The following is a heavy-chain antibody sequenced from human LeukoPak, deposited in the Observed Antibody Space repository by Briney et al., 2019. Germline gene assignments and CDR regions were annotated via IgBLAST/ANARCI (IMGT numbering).Heavy chain of an antibody. CDR3: AKDGYYESSGHANGYYYYYMGV. CDR2: ISGSGGST. Sequence: GGSLRLSCAASGFTFSSYAMSWVRQAPGKGLEWVSAISGSGGSTYYADSVKGRFTISRDNSKNTLYLQMNSLRAEDTAVYYCAKDGYYESSGHANGYYYYYMGVWGKGTTVTVSS. CDR1: GFTFSSYA. D-gene: IGHD3-22*01. J-gene: IGHJ6*03. V-gene: IGHV3-23*01.